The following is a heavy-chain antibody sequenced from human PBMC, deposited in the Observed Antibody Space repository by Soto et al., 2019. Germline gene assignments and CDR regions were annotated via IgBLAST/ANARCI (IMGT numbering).Heavy chain of an antibody. CDR1: GGSISSGDYY. Sequence: KTSETLSLTCTVSGGSISSGDYYWSWVRQPPGKGLEWIGYIYYSGSTYYNPSLKSRVTISVDTSKNQFSLKLSSVTAADTAVYYCARALGSSSWYQYYFDYWGQGTLVTVS. V-gene: IGHV4-30-4*01. D-gene: IGHD6-13*01. CDR3: ARALGSSSWYQYYFDY. CDR2: IYYSGST. J-gene: IGHJ4*02.